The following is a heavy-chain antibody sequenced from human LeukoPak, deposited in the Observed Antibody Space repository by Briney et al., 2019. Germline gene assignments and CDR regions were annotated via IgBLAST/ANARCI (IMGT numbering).Heavy chain of an antibody. CDR1: GFTFSSHW. D-gene: IGHD3-9*01. J-gene: IGHJ5*02. V-gene: IGHV3-7*01. CDR2: IKQDGSEK. CDR3: ARNGYFEGWFDP. Sequence: GGSLRLSCAASGFTFSSHWMSWVRQAPGKGLEWVANIKQDGSEKYYVDSVKGRFTISRDNAKNSLYLQMNSLRAEDTAVYYCARNGYFEGWFDPWGQGTLVTVSS.